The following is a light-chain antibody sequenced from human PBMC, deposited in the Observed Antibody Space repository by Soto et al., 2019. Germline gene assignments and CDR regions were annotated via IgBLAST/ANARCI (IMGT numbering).Light chain of an antibody. V-gene: IGKV3-11*01. CDR2: DAS. J-gene: IGKJ1*01. Sequence: EIVLTQSPATLSLSPGERATLSCRASQSVSTYLAWYQQKPGQAPRLLIYDASIRATGIPARFSGSGSATDFTLTISSLEPEDFAIYYCQQRSNWPTFGQGTRVEVK. CDR3: QQRSNWPT. CDR1: QSVSTY.